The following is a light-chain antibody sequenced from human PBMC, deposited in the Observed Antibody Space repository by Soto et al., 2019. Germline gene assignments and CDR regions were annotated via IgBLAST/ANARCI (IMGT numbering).Light chain of an antibody. CDR3: QRYGSSPPA. J-gene: IGKJ1*01. CDR2: GAS. V-gene: IGKV3-20*01. CDR1: QSVSSSY. Sequence: EIVLTQSPGTLSLSPGERATLSCRASQSVSSSYLAWYQQKPGQAPRLLIYGASTRATGIPDRFSGSGSGTDFTLSVSRLEPADFAVYHCQRYGSSPPAFGQGTKVDIK.